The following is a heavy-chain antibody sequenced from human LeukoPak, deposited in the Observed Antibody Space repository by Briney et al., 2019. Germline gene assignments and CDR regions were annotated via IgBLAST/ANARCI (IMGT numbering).Heavy chain of an antibody. D-gene: IGHD5-12*01. Sequence: PSETLSLTCTVSGGSISTYYWSWIRQSPGKGLEWIGYIYYSGSTNYNPSLKSRVTISVDTSKNQFSLKLSSVTAADTAVYYCAKPRGTLSGYDPFDYWGQGTLVTVSS. CDR3: AKPRGTLSGYDPFDY. J-gene: IGHJ4*02. CDR1: GGSISTYY. V-gene: IGHV4-59*01. CDR2: IYYSGST.